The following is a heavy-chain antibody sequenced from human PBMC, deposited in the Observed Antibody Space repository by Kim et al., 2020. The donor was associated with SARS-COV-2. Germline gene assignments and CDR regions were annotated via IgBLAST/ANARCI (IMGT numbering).Heavy chain of an antibody. D-gene: IGHD3-10*01. CDR3: ARAGALWLGWDYGMDV. Sequence: GGSLRLSCAASGFTFSSYSMNWVRQAPGKGLEWVSSISSSSSYIYYADSVKGRFTISRDNAKNSLYLQMNSLRAEDTAVYYCARAGALWLGWDYGMDVWGQGTTVTVSS. CDR1: GFTFSSYS. V-gene: IGHV3-21*01. J-gene: IGHJ6*02. CDR2: ISSSSSYI.